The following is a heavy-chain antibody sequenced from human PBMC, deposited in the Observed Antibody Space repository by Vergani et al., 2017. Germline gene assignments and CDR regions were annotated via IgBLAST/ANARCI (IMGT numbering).Heavy chain of an antibody. CDR3: ARQGSYGGNANWFDP. Sequence: QVQLQESGPGLVKPSETLSLTCTVSGASVNRANYYWSWIRQTPGTGLEWIGFIYHSGGTSYSPSLKSRVTISLDTSKNQFSLKVASVTAADTAMYYCARQGSYGGNANWFDPWGQGTLVTVSS. J-gene: IGHJ5*02. CDR1: GASVNRANYY. V-gene: IGHV4-61*01. D-gene: IGHD4-23*01. CDR2: IYHSGGT.